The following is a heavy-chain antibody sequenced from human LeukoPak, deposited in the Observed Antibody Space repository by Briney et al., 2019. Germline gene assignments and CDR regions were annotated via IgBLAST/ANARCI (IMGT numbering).Heavy chain of an antibody. CDR1: GFTFSNAW. Sequence: SGGSLRLSCAASGFTFSNAWMSWVRQAPGKGLEWVGRIKSKTDGGTTDYAAPVKGRFTISRDDSTNTLYLQMNSLKTEDTAVYYCTTPLWFGELLFDPWGQGTLVTVSS. CDR3: TTPLWFGELLFDP. V-gene: IGHV3-15*01. J-gene: IGHJ5*02. D-gene: IGHD3-10*01. CDR2: IKSKTDGGTT.